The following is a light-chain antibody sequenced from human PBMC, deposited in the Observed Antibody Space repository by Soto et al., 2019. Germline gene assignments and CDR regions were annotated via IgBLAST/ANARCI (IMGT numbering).Light chain of an antibody. CDR1: SSDVAGYDS. V-gene: IGLV2-8*01. J-gene: IGLJ2*01. CDR2: EVT. CDR3: ASYADNNLVL. Sequence: QSALTQPPSASGSPGQSVTISCTGTSSDVAGYDSVSWYQHHPGKAPKLMIYEVTKRPSGVPDRFSGSKSGNTAFLTVSGLQAEDEADYYCASYADNNLVLFGGGTKLTVL.